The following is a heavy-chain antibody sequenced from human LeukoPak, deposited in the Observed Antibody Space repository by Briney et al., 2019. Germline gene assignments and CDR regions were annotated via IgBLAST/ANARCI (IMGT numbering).Heavy chain of an antibody. CDR2: VYDRGGT. J-gene: IGHJ4*02. CDR3: ARASDSGDWHLGY. CDR1: GGSISSGLYS. D-gene: IGHD2-21*02. Sequence: SQTLSLTCDVSGGSISSGLYSWSWIRQSPGKGLEWIGYVYDRGGTNYNPSLKSRAIISADTSKNQFSLKVTSVTAADTAVYYCARASDSGDWHLGYWGQGTLVTVSS. V-gene: IGHV4-61*01.